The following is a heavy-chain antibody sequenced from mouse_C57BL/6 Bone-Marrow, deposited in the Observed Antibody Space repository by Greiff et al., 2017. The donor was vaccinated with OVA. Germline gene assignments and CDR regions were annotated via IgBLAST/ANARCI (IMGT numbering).Heavy chain of an antibody. V-gene: IGHV1-69*01. Sequence: QVQLQQPGAELVMPGASVKLSCKASGYTFTSYWMHWVKQRPGQGLEWIGEIDPSDSYTNYNQKVKGKSTLTVDKSSSTAYMQLSSLTSEDSAVYYCARGDSSFAYWGQGTLVTVSA. D-gene: IGHD3-2*02. CDR1: GYTFTSYW. J-gene: IGHJ3*01. CDR3: ARGDSSFAY. CDR2: IDPSDSYT.